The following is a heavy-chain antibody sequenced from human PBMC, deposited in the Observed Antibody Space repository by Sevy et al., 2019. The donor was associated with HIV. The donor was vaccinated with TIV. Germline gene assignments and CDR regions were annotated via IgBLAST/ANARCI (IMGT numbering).Heavy chain of an antibody. D-gene: IGHD2-2*01. Sequence: SETLSRTCAVYGGSFSGYYWSWIRQPPGKGLEWIGEINHGGSTNYNPCLKSPVTISLDTSKNQFSLKLTSMTAADTALYYCARHCSSISCSHVFDIWGQGTMVTVSS. CDR1: GGSFSGYY. CDR2: INHGGST. CDR3: ARHCSSISCSHVFDI. J-gene: IGHJ3*02. V-gene: IGHV4-34*01.